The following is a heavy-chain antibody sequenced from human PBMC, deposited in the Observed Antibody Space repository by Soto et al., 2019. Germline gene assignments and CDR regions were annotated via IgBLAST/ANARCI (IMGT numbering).Heavy chain of an antibody. CDR3: ARGHSRRYYYDSSGLFFDI. Sequence: VQLVESGGGLIQPGGSLRLSCAASGFTVSSNYMSWVRQAPGKGLEWIGEINHSGSTNYNPSLKSRVTISVDTSKNQFSLKLSSVTAADTAVYYCARGHSRRYYYDSSGLFFDIWGQGTMVTVSS. CDR2: INHSGST. J-gene: IGHJ3*02. D-gene: IGHD3-22*01. CDR1: GFTVSSNY. V-gene: IGHV4-34*01.